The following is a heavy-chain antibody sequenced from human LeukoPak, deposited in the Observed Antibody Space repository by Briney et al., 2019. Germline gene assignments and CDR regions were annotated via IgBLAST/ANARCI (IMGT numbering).Heavy chain of an antibody. CDR2: IYHSGST. D-gene: IGHD7-27*01. CDR1: GGSFSGYY. Sequence: SETLSLTCAVYGGSFSGYYWSWIRQPPGKGLEWIGYIYHSGSTYYNPSLKSRVTISVDRSKNQFSLKLSSVTAADTAVYYCARGGDPSLAFDYWGQGTLVTVSS. V-gene: IGHV4-34*01. CDR3: ARGGDPSLAFDY. J-gene: IGHJ4*02.